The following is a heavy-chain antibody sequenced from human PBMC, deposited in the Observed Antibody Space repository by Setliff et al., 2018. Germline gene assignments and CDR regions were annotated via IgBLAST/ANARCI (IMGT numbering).Heavy chain of an antibody. CDR3: AREQWLDPPGYYYMDV. Sequence: LSLTCTVSGDSISSGDYFWSWIRQPPGKGLEWIAYIYHSGSAYYNPSLKSRVTMSVDTSKNQFSLHLTSVTAADTAVYYCAREQWLDPPGYYYMDVWAKGTTVTVSS. J-gene: IGHJ6*03. D-gene: IGHD6-19*01. V-gene: IGHV4-30-4*08. CDR2: IYHSGSA. CDR1: GDSISSGDYF.